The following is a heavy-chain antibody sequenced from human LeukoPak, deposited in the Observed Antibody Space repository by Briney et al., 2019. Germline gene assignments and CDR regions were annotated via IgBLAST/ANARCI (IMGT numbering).Heavy chain of an antibody. CDR3: ARDNSASPYAPGDY. Sequence: ETLSLTCTVSGGSISSYYWSWVRQAPGKGLEWVSVIGDSGSRTYYADSVKGRFTISRDNSKNMLCLQMNSLRAEDTAVYYCARDNSASPYAPGDYWGQGTLVTVSS. V-gene: IGHV3-23*01. CDR2: IGDSGSRT. J-gene: IGHJ4*02. D-gene: IGHD2-2*01. CDR1: GGSISSYY.